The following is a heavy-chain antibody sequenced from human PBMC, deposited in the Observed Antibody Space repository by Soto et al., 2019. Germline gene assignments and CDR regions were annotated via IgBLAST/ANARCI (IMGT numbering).Heavy chain of an antibody. CDR3: ARTITFGGVIVRYYFDY. CDR1: GGSISSYY. J-gene: IGHJ4*02. V-gene: IGHV4-59*01. CDR2: IYYSGST. D-gene: IGHD3-16*02. Sequence: SETLSLTCTVSGGSISSYYWSWIRQPPGKGLEWIGYIYYSGSTNYNPSLKSRVTISVDTSKNQFFLKLSSVTAADTAVYYCARTITFGGVIVRYYFDYWGQGTLVTVSS.